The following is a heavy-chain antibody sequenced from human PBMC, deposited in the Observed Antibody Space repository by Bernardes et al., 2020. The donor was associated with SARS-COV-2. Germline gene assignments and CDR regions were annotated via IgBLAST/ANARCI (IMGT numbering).Heavy chain of an antibody. CDR2: LSSVGDTI. Sequence: GGSLSLSFVGSGFFFTTYTLSWVRQAPGKGLEWLLFLSSVGDTIHDADSVRGRFTVSRDDAKNSVYLQMNSLRAEDTAVYYCARGWRENSFDYWGQGALVTVSS. CDR3: ARGWRENSFDY. J-gene: IGHJ4*02. D-gene: IGHD2-15*01. V-gene: IGHV3-48*01. CDR1: GFFFTTYT.